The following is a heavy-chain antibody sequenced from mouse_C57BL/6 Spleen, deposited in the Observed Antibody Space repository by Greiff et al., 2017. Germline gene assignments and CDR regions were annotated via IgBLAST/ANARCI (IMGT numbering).Heavy chain of an antibody. CDR2: ISDGGSYT. Sequence: EVKVVESGGGLVKPGGSLKLSCAASGFTFSSYAMSWVRQTPEKRLEWVATISDGGSYTYYPDNVKGRFTISRDNAKNNLYLQMSDLKSEDTAMYSCARDYYYGSSPFAYWGQGALDTVSA. J-gene: IGHJ3*01. D-gene: IGHD1-1*01. V-gene: IGHV5-4*01. CDR1: GFTFSSYA. CDR3: ARDYYYGSSPFAY.